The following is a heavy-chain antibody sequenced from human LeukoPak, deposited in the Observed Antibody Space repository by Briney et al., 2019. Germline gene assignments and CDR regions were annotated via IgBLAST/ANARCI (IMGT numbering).Heavy chain of an antibody. J-gene: IGHJ5*02. CDR2: IYYSGST. D-gene: IGHD4-17*01. V-gene: IGHV4-31*03. Sequence: PSETLSLTCTVSGGSISSGGYYWSWIRQHPGKGLEWIGYIYYSGSTYYNPSLKSRVTISVDTSKNQFSLKLSSVTAADTAVYYCARGGPYGDYSNWFDPWGQGTLVTVSS. CDR3: ARGGPYGDYSNWFDP. CDR1: GGSISSGGYY.